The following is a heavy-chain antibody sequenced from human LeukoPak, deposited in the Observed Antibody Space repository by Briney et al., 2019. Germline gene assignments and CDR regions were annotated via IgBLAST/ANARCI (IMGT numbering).Heavy chain of an antibody. V-gene: IGHV3-23*01. CDR1: GFTFGPYA. J-gene: IGHJ4*02. D-gene: IGHD6-13*01. CDR3: ARGQVTAASALRFDY. CDR2: ISGGDGTT. Sequence: GGSLRLSCAASGFTFGPYAMSWVRQAPGKGPEWVSAISGGDGTTYYADSVKGRFTISRDNSKNTLSLQMNSLRAEDTAVYYCARGQVTAASALRFDYWGQGTLVTVSS.